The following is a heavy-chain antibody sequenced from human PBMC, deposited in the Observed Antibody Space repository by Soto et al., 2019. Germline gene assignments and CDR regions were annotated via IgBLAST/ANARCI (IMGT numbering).Heavy chain of an antibody. V-gene: IGHV4-30-4*01. CDR3: ASSLQGYCSGGSCYPTFFDY. J-gene: IGHJ4*02. Sequence: QVQLQESGPGLVKPSQTLSLTCTVSGGSISSGDYYWSWIRQPPGQGLEWIGYIYYSGSTYYNPSLKGRVTISVDTSKNQFSLTLSSVTAADTAVYYCASSLQGYCSGGSCYPTFFDYWGQGTLVTVSS. D-gene: IGHD2-15*01. CDR1: GGSISSGDYY. CDR2: IYYSGST.